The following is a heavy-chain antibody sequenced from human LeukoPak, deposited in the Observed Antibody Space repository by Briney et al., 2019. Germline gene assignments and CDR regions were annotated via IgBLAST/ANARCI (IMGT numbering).Heavy chain of an antibody. CDR1: GGTFSSYA. J-gene: IGHJ4*02. D-gene: IGHD2-8*01. V-gene: IGHV1-69*13. CDR3: ARDPMLGYFDY. CDR2: IIPIFGTA. Sequence: ASVKVSCKASGGTFSSYAITWVRQAPGRGLEWMGGIIPIFGTANNAQKFQGRVTITADEFTSTAYMELSSLRSEDTAVYYCARDPMLGYFDYWGQGTLVTVSS.